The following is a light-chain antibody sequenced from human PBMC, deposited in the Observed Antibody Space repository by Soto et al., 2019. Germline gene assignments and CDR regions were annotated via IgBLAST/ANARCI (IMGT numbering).Light chain of an antibody. V-gene: IGKV1-39*01. CDR3: QQSYALVRT. CDR1: QGISTF. CDR2: AAS. Sequence: KMTQSPASLSTSVGDRVTITCRASQGISTFLNWYQQKPGKAPRLLIYAASRLQSGVPARFSGSGVETDFTLTITSLQPEDFGIYYCQQSYALVRTFGGGTKVDI. J-gene: IGKJ4*01.